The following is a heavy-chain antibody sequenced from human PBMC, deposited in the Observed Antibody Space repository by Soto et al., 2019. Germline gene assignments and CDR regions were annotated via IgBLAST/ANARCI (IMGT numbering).Heavy chain of an antibody. V-gene: IGHV5-51*01. CDR3: ARCWDRRLELTAGMDV. Sequence: GESLKISFKGSGYSFTNYWIGWVRQMPGKGLEWMGIIHPGDSDTTYSPSFKGQVTISADKSVSTAYLQWSSLQASDTAIYYCARCWDRRLELTAGMDVWGQGTSVTVSS. CDR1: GYSFTNYW. J-gene: IGHJ6*02. CDR2: IHPGDSDT. D-gene: IGHD1-26*01.